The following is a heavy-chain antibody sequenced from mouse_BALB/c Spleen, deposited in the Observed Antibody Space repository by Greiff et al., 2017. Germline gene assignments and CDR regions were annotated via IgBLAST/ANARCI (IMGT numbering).Heavy chain of an antibody. CDR1: GYTFTNYW. J-gene: IGHJ1*01. CDR3: ARGLYYYGSSYWYFDV. D-gene: IGHD1-1*01. Sequence: QVQLKQSGAELVRPGTSVKISCKASGYTFTNYWLGWVKQRPGHGLEWIGDIYPGGGYTNYNEKFKGKATLTADTSSSTAYMQLSSLTSEDSAVYFCARGLYYYGSSYWYFDVWGAGTTVTVSS. CDR2: IYPGGGYT. V-gene: IGHV1-63*02.